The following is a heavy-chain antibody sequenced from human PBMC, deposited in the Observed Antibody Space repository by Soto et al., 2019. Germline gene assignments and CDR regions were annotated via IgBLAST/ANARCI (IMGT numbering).Heavy chain of an antibody. J-gene: IGHJ5*02. CDR2: ISGSGGNT. Sequence: GGSLRLSCVASGFIFSNYAMSWVRQAPGKGLEWVSAISGSGGNTYKAVSVKGRLTISRDNAKNSLYLQMNSLRDEDTAVYYCARDYDSSGYYDLNWFDPWGQGTLVTVSS. V-gene: IGHV3-23*01. D-gene: IGHD3-22*01. CDR1: GFIFSNYA. CDR3: ARDYDSSGYYDLNWFDP.